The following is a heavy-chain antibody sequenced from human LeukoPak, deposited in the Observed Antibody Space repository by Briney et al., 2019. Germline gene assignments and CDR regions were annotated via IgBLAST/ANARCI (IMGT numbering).Heavy chain of an antibody. CDR3: ATGGRDGPNY. V-gene: IGHV4-39*07. CDR1: GGSISSSSYY. Sequence: SETLSLTCTVSGGSISSSSYYWGWIRQPPGKGLEWIGSIYYSGSTYYNPSLKSRVTISVDTSKNQFSLKLSSVTAADTAVYYCATGGRDGPNYWGLGTLVTVSS. D-gene: IGHD5-24*01. CDR2: IYYSGST. J-gene: IGHJ4*02.